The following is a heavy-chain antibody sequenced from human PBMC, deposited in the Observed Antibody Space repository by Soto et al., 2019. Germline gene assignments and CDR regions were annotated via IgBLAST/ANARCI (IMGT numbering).Heavy chain of an antibody. CDR3: ARDHYVYDILTGYGYYYGMDV. CDR1: GVSISSGDYY. V-gene: IGHV4-30-4*01. CDR2: IYYSGST. J-gene: IGHJ6*02. D-gene: IGHD3-9*01. Sequence: SETLSLTCTFSGVSISSGDYYWSWIRQPPGKGLEWIGYIYYSGSTYYNPSLKSRVTISVDTSKNQFSLKLSSVTAADTAVYYCARDHYVYDILTGYGYYYGMDVWGQGTTVTVSS.